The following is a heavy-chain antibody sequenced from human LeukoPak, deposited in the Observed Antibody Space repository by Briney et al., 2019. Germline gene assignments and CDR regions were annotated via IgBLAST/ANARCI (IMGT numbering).Heavy chain of an antibody. CDR2: INHSGST. Sequence: ETLSLTCAVYGGSFSGYYWSWIRQPPGKGLEWIGEINHSGSTNYNPSLKSRVTISVDTSKNQFSLKLSSVTAADTAVYYCAGAYSSSWYLDYWGQGTLVTVSS. V-gene: IGHV4-34*01. J-gene: IGHJ4*02. CDR3: AGAYSSSWYLDY. CDR1: GGSFSGYY. D-gene: IGHD6-13*01.